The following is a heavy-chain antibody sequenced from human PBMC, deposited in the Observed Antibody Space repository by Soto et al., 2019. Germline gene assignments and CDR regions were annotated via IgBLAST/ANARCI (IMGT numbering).Heavy chain of an antibody. CDR1: GFTFSSYS. V-gene: IGHV3-48*02. CDR2: ISSSSSTI. Sequence: GGSLRLSCAASGFTFSSYSMNWVRQAPGKGLEWVSYISSSSSTIYYADSVKGRFTISRDNAKNSLYLQMNSLRDEDTAVYYCARDPLRYYYGSGIDYWGQGTLVTVSS. CDR3: ARDPLRYYYGSGIDY. J-gene: IGHJ4*02. D-gene: IGHD3-10*01.